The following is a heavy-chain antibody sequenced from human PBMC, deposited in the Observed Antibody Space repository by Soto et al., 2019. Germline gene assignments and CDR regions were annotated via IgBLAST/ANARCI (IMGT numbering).Heavy chain of an antibody. D-gene: IGHD6-19*01. CDR1: GDSISSNNNW. Sequence: SETLSLTCTVSGDSISSNNNWWSWVRQPPGKGLEWVGEIHHSGNTNYNPSLKSRVTISLDKAKNELFLKVSSVTAADTAVYYCARAGRAVDFDYWGQGALVTVSS. J-gene: IGHJ4*02. V-gene: IGHV4-4*02. CDR3: ARAGRAVDFDY. CDR2: IHHSGNT.